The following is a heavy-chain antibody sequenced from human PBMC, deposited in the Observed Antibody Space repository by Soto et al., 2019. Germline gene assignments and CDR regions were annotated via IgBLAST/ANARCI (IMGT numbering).Heavy chain of an antibody. CDR1: GGSFRGYY. J-gene: IGHJ4*02. D-gene: IGHD6-6*01. Sequence: QVQLQQWGAGLLKPSETLSLTCAVYGGSFRGYYWSWIRQPPGKGLEWIGEINHSGSTNYNPSLKRRGTISVDTSKTQFSLKLSSVTAADTAVYYCARTSRFDYWGQGTLVTVSS. CDR2: INHSGST. V-gene: IGHV4-34*01. CDR3: ARTSRFDY.